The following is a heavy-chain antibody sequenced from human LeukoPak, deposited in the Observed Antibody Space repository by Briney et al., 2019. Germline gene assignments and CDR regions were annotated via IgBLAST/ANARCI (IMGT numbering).Heavy chain of an antibody. J-gene: IGHJ5*02. CDR3: VKGGSSSHNWFDP. CDR1: GFTFSDFG. V-gene: IGHV3-30*02. CDR2: IRNDGSKD. Sequence: GGSLRLSCAASGFTFSDFGMHWVRQAPGKGLEWVAFIRNDGSKDYYPDSVKGRFTISRDNSRTTLYLQMHSLRIEDTAVYYCVKGGSSSHNWFDPWGQGILVTVSS. D-gene: IGHD6-13*01.